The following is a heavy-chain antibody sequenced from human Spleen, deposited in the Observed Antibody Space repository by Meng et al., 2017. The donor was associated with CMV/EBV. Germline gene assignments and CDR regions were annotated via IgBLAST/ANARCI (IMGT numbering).Heavy chain of an antibody. Sequence: GSYYWSWIRQPPGKGLEWIGYIYYRGSTNNNPSLKSRVTISVDTSKNQFSLKLSSVTAADTAVYYCARGGVPYYYDSSGYPNWFDPWGQGTLVTVSS. CDR2: IYYRGST. J-gene: IGHJ5*02. D-gene: IGHD3-22*01. CDR3: ARGGVPYYYDSSGYPNWFDP. V-gene: IGHV4-61*01. CDR1: GSYY.